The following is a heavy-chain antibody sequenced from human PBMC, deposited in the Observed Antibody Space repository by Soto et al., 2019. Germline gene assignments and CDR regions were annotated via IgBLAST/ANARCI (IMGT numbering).Heavy chain of an antibody. V-gene: IGHV2-70*11. CDR2: IDWDDDK. Sequence: SGPTLVNPTQPLTLTCTFSGFSLSTSGMCVSWIRQPPGKALEWLARIDWDDDKYYSTSLKTRLTISKDTSKNQVVLTMTNMDPVDTATYYCARIVAAAGLFDYWGQGTLVTVSS. CDR1: GFSLSTSGMC. J-gene: IGHJ4*02. CDR3: ARIVAAAGLFDY. D-gene: IGHD6-13*01.